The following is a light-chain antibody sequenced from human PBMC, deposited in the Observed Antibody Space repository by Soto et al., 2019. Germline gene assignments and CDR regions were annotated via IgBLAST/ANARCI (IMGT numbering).Light chain of an antibody. CDR1: QSVSSSY. J-gene: IGKJ4*01. V-gene: IGKV3-20*01. Sequence: EIVLTQSPGTLSLSPGSRSTLSCRASQSVSSSYLAWYQQKPGQAPRLLIYGASSRATGIPDRFSGSGSGTDFTLTISRLEPEDFAVYYCQKYGSSPLTFGGGTKVDIK. CDR3: QKYGSSPLT. CDR2: GAS.